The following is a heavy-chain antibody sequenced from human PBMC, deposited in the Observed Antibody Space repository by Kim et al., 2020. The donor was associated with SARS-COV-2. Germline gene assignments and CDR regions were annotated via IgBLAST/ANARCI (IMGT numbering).Heavy chain of an antibody. V-gene: IGHV1-18*01. J-gene: IGHJ6*02. CDR3: SRFGYYYVSGGSEPDYYYYGMDV. CDR1: GYTFTSYG. Sequence: ASVKVSCKASGYTFTSYGISWVRQAPGQGLEWMGWISAYNGNTNYAQKLQGRVTMTTDTSTSTAYMELRSLRSDDTAVYYCSRFGYYYVSGGSEPDYYYYGMDVWGQGTTFTVSS. CDR2: ISAYNGNT. D-gene: IGHD3-22*01.